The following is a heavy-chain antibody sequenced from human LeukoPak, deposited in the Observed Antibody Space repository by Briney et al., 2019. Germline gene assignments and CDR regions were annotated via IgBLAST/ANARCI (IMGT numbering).Heavy chain of an antibody. J-gene: IGHJ5*02. CDR2: TNPNSGNT. Sequence: GASVKVSCKASGYTFTSYDINWVRQATGQGLEWMGWTNPNSGNTGYAQKFQGRVTMTRNTSISTAYMELSSLRSEDTAVYYCARGRRCSSTSCNNPRWFDHWGQGTLVTVSS. D-gene: IGHD2-2*02. V-gene: IGHV1-8*01. CDR1: GYTFTSYD. CDR3: ARGRRCSSTSCNNPRWFDH.